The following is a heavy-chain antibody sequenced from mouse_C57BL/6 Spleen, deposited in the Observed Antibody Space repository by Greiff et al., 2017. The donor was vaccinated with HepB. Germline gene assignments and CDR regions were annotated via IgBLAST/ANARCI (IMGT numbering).Heavy chain of an antibody. CDR2: ISYDGSN. CDR3: AREDHYFDY. Sequence: DVKLQESGPGLVKPSQSLSLTCSVTGYSITSGYYWNWIRQFPGNKLEWMGYISYDGSNNYNPSLKNRISITRDTSKNQFFLKLNSVTTEDTATYYCAREDHYFDYWGQGTTLTVSS. J-gene: IGHJ2*01. V-gene: IGHV3-6*01. CDR1: GYSITSGYY.